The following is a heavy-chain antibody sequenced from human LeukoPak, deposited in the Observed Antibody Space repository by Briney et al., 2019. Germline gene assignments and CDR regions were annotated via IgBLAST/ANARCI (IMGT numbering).Heavy chain of an antibody. CDR1: GYTFTDSY. J-gene: IGHJ4*02. Sequence: ASVKVSCKASGYTFTDSYMDWVRQAPGQGLEWMGWINPNSGDTNYAQKFQGRVTMTRDTSISTAYMELNRLRSDDTAMYYCARGEYSNGYPYRLDSWGQGTLVTVSS. V-gene: IGHV1-2*02. CDR3: ARGEYSNGYPYRLDS. CDR2: INPNSGDT. D-gene: IGHD3-16*01.